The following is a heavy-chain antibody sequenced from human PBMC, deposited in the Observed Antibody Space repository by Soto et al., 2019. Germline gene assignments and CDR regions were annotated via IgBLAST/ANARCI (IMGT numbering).Heavy chain of an antibody. J-gene: IGHJ2*01. CDR3: ARDSFLTGYDPGVCWYFDL. V-gene: IGHV3-7*01. Sequence: PGGSLRLSCAASGFTFSSYWMSWVRQAPGKGLEWVANIKQDGSEKYYVDSVKGRFTISRDNAKNSLYLQMNSLRAEDTAVYYCARDSFLTGYDPGVCWYFDLWGRGTLVTVSS. CDR2: IKQDGSEK. CDR1: GFTFSSYW. D-gene: IGHD3-9*01.